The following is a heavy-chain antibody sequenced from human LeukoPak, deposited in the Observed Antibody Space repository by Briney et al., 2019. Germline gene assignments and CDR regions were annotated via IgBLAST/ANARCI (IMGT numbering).Heavy chain of an antibody. D-gene: IGHD3-10*01. CDR3: ARAAQKWFGELGYFDY. Sequence: PETLSLTCTVSGGSISSYYWSWIRQPPGKGLEWIGYIYYSGSTNHNPSLKSRVTISVDTSKNQFSLKLSSVTAADTAVYYCARAAQKWFGELGYFDYWGQGTLVTVSS. CDR2: IYYSGST. V-gene: IGHV4-59*01. J-gene: IGHJ4*02. CDR1: GGSISSYY.